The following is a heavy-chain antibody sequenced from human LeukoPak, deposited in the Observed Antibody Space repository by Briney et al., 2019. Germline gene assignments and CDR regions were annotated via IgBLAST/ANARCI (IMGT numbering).Heavy chain of an antibody. CDR3: AKWGPYDILTGRIN. D-gene: IGHD3-9*01. J-gene: IGHJ4*02. V-gene: IGHV3-7*03. CDR1: GFTFSNYW. Sequence: GGSLRLSCAASGFTFSNYWMTWVRQAPGKGLEWVANIKPDESEKYYVGSVKGRFTISRDNAKNSLYLQMNNLRAEDTAVYYCAKWGPYDILTGRINWGQGTLVTVSS. CDR2: IKPDESEK.